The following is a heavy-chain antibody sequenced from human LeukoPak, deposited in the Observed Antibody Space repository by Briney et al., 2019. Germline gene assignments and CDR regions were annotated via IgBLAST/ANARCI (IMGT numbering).Heavy chain of an antibody. D-gene: IGHD2-15*01. CDR2: ISGSGGST. CDR1: GFTFSSYA. Sequence: PGGSLRLSCAASGFTFSSYAMSWVRQAPGKGLEWVSAISGSGGSTYYADSVKGRFTISRDNSENTLYLQMNSLRADDTAVYYCAKDRCCNGGNCYYDAFDIWGQGTMVAVSS. V-gene: IGHV3-23*01. CDR3: AKDRCCNGGNCYYDAFDI. J-gene: IGHJ3*02.